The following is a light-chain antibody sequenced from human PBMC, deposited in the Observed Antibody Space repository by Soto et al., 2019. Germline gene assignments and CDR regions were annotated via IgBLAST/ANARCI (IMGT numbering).Light chain of an antibody. J-gene: IGKJ1*01. V-gene: IGKV3-20*01. Sequence: EIVLTQSPGTLSLSPGERATLSCRASQSVTSTDLAWYQQKPDQAPRLLIYAASSRAPGIPDRFSGSGSGIDFTLTISRLEPEDFAVYYCQHYGDSRTFGQGTKVEIK. CDR1: QSVTSTD. CDR3: QHYGDSRT. CDR2: AAS.